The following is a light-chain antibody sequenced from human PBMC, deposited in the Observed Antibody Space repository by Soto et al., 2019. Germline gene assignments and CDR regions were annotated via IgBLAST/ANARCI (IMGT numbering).Light chain of an antibody. CDR3: QQYNTYPYT. Sequence: DIQMTQSPPALSASVGDRVTITCRPSQSISNWLAWYQQKPGKAPKLLIFDASSLEGGVPSRFSGGGSGTEFTLTISSLQPDDFATYFCQQYNTYPYTCGQGTKLEIK. V-gene: IGKV1-5*01. J-gene: IGKJ2*01. CDR1: QSISNW. CDR2: DAS.